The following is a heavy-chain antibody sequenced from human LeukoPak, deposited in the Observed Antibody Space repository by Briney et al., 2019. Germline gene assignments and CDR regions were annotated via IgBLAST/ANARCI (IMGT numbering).Heavy chain of an antibody. CDR1: GFTFSSYS. J-gene: IGHJ4*02. CDR2: ISSSSSYI. D-gene: IGHD6-13*01. CDR3: AKDFEYSGYSSSNFDY. Sequence: GGSLRLSCAASGFTFSSYSMNWVRQAPGKGLEWVSSISSSSSYIYYADSVKGRFTISRDNAKNSLYLQMNSLRAEDTAVYYCAKDFEYSGYSSSNFDYWGQGTLVTVSS. V-gene: IGHV3-21*01.